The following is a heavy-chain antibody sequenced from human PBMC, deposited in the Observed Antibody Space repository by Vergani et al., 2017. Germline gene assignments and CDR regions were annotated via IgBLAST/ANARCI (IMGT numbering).Heavy chain of an antibody. D-gene: IGHD1-26*01. CDR2: ISTGGST. V-gene: IGHV4-61*02. J-gene: IGHJ4*02. Sequence: QVQLRESGPGLVKSSQTLSLICTVSGGSISSGDHYWSWVRQPAGKGLEWIGRISTGGSTSYNPSLKSRVAVSMDTSKNQFSLKLNSVTAADTAIYYCARDSAVGGTFDSWGQGTLVSVSS. CDR1: GGSISSGDHY. CDR3: ARDSAVGGTFDS.